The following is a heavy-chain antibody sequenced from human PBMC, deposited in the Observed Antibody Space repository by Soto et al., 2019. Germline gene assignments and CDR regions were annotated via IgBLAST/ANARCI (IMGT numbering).Heavy chain of an antibody. V-gene: IGHV3-74*02. D-gene: IGHD6-19*01. J-gene: IGHJ4*02. CDR2: INSDGSST. Sequence: VQLVESGGGLVKPGGSLRLSCAASGFTLSDYYMTWIRQAPGKGLVWVSRINSDGSSTSYADSVKGRFTISRDNAKNTLYLQMNSLRAEDTAVYYCAVAVAGPTAIGYWGQGTLVTVSS. CDR1: GFTLSDYY. CDR3: AVAVAGPTAIGY.